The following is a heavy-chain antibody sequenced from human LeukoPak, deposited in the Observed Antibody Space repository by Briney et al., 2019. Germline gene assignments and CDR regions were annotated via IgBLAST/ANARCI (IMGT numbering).Heavy chain of an antibody. J-gene: IGHJ4*02. V-gene: IGHV3-7*01. CDR2: IKEDGSEE. Sequence: GGSLRLSCAASGFTFSSYWMSWVRQAPGKGLECVANIKEDGSEEYYVDSVKGRFSISRDNAKNSLYLQMNSLRAEDTAVYYCARDLHYYDSSAYHPVSYWGQGTLVTVSS. CDR3: ARDLHYYDSSAYHPVSY. D-gene: IGHD3-22*01. CDR1: GFTFSSYW.